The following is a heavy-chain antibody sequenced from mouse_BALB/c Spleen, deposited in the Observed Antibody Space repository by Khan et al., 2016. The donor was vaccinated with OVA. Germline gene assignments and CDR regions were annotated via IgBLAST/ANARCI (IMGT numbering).Heavy chain of an antibody. CDR3: TRDYSYYYGSSPFAY. Sequence: KQSGSELVRPGASVKLSCKASGYTFTSYWMHWVKQRPGQGLEWIGNIYPGSGLTNYDEKFKSRASLTVDTSSSTVYMQLSSLTSEDSAVYYCTRDYSYYYGSSPFAYWGQGTLVTVSA. CDR2: IYPGSGLT. V-gene: IGHV1S22*01. CDR1: GYTFTSYW. J-gene: IGHJ3*01. D-gene: IGHD1-1*01.